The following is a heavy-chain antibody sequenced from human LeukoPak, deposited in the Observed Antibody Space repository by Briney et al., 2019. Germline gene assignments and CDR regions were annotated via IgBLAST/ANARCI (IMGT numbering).Heavy chain of an antibody. Sequence: GGSLRLSCAASGFTFSSYAMSWVRQAPGKGLEWVSAISGSGGSTYYADSVKGRFTISRDNSKNTLYLQMNSLRAEDTAVYYCAKNLARHYIGGVFRFGYFDYWGQGTLVTIS. D-gene: IGHD3-16*02. V-gene: IGHV3-23*01. CDR2: ISGSGGST. CDR3: AKNLARHYIGGVFRFGYFDY. CDR1: GFTFSSYA. J-gene: IGHJ4*02.